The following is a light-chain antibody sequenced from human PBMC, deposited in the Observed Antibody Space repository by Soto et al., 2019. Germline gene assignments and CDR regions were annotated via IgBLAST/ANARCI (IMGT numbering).Light chain of an antibody. J-gene: IGKJ5*01. CDR2: GAS. Sequence: MTQSPSTLSASVGERVTISCRASQSVSSNLAWYQQKPGQAPRLLIYGASTRATGIPARFSGSGSGTEFTLTISSLQSEDFAVYYCQQYNNWPITFGQGTRLEIK. V-gene: IGKV3-15*01. CDR1: QSVSSN. CDR3: QQYNNWPIT.